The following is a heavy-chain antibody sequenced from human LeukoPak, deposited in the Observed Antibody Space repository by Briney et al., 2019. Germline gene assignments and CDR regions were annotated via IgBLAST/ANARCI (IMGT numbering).Heavy chain of an antibody. CDR1: GFTFDNYA. CDR2: ISGSRGDT. V-gene: IGHV3-23*01. CDR3: AKDRRFPDDVLDL. D-gene: IGHD2-21*01. J-gene: IGHJ3*01. Sequence: GGPLRLSCVASGFTFDNYAMSWVRQAPGKGLEWVSAISGSRGDTYYAASVLGRFTISRDNSRNTLYLQMNSLRAEDTALYYCAKDRRFPDDVLDLWGQGTLVTVSS.